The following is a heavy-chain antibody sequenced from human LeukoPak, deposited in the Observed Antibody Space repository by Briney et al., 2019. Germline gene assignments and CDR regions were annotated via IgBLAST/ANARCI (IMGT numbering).Heavy chain of an antibody. D-gene: IGHD4-23*01. J-gene: IGHJ4*02. CDR3: ATFITTVVII. V-gene: IGHV1-69*04. CDR2: IIPILGIA. CDR1: GYTFTSYG. Sequence: AASVKVSCKASGYTFTSYGISWVRQAPGQGLEWMGRIIPILGIANYAQKFQGRVTITADKSTSTAYMELSSLRSEDTAVYYCATFITTVVIIWGQGTLVTVSS.